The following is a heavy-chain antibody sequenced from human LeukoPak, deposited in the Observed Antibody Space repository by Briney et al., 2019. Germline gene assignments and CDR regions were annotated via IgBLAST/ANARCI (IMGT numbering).Heavy chain of an antibody. CDR1: GFTFSSYA. J-gene: IGHJ4*02. CDR2: ISYDGSNK. CDR3: ARAWGSSARYYDNTYFDY. V-gene: IGHV3-30-3*01. D-gene: IGHD3-22*01. Sequence: GGSLRLSCAASGFTFSSYAMHWVRQAPGKGLEWVAVISYDGSNKYYADSVKGRFTISRDNSKNTLYLQMNSLGAEDTAVYYCARAWGSSARYYDNTYFDYWGQGTLVTVSS.